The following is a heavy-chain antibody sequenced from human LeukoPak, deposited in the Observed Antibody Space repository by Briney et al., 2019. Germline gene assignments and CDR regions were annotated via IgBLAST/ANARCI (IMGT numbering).Heavy chain of an antibody. Sequence: GRSLRLSCAASGFTIDDYAMHWVRQAPGKGLEWVSGISWNSGSIGYADSVKGRFTISRDNAKNSLYLQMNSLRAEDTALYYCAKVGSEYYYDSSGPYGMDVWGQGTTVTVSS. V-gene: IGHV3-9*01. CDR2: ISWNSGSI. D-gene: IGHD3-22*01. J-gene: IGHJ6*02. CDR1: GFTIDDYA. CDR3: AKVGSEYYYDSSGPYGMDV.